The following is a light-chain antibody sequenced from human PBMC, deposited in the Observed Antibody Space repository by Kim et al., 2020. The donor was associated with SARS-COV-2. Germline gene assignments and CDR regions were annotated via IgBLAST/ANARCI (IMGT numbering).Light chain of an antibody. CDR1: KLGDKY. CDR2: QDS. CDR3: QAWDSSTAR. Sequence: SYELTQPPSVSVSPGQTASITCSGDKLGDKYACWYQQKPGQSPVLVIYQDSKRPSGIPERFSGSNSGNTATLTIGGTQAMDEADYYCQAWDSSTARFGGGTQLTVL. V-gene: IGLV3-1*01. J-gene: IGLJ2*01.